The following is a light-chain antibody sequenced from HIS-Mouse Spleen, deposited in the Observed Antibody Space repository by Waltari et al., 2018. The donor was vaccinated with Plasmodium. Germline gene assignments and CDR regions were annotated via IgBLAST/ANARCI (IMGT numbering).Light chain of an antibody. CDR3: SSDAGSNNLV. CDR1: SSDVGGYTY. V-gene: IGLV2-8*01. J-gene: IGLJ2*01. Sequence: QSALTQPPSASGSPGQSVTISCTGTSSDVGGYTYVSWYKQHPGKAPKLMIYEVSKRPAGVPDRCSGCKAGNTASLTVSGLQAEDEADYYCSSDAGSNNLVFGGGTKLTVL. CDR2: EVS.